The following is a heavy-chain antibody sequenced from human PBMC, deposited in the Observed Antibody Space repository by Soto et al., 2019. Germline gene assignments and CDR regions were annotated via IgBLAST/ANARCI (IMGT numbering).Heavy chain of an antibody. D-gene: IGHD3-22*01. CDR1: GGTFSSYA. J-gene: IGHJ4*02. CDR3: ARDLDYYDSSGPLFY. V-gene: IGHV1-69*01. Sequence: QVQLVQSGAEVKKPGSSVKVSCKASGGTFSSYAISWVRQAPGQGLEWMGGIIPIFGTANYAQKFQGRVTITADESTRKAYMELSSMRSEDTAVYYCARDLDYYDSSGPLFYWGQGTLVTVSS. CDR2: IIPIFGTA.